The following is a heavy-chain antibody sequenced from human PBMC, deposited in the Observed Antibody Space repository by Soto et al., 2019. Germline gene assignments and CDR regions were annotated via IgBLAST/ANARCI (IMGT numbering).Heavy chain of an antibody. V-gene: IGHV4-59*08. Sequence: ETLSLTCTVSGGSISSYYWSWIRQPPGKGLEWIGYIYYSGSTNYNPSLKSRVTISVDTSKNQFSLKLSSVTAADTAVYYCARGVGDDYGDYVAFDIWGQGTMVTVS. D-gene: IGHD4-17*01. J-gene: IGHJ3*02. CDR1: GGSISSYY. CDR3: ARGVGDDYGDYVAFDI. CDR2: IYYSGST.